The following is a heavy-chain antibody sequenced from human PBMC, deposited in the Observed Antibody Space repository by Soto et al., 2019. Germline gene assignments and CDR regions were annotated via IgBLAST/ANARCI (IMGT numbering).Heavy chain of an antibody. D-gene: IGHD3-3*01. Sequence: ASVKVSCKASGYTFTSYGISWVRQAPGQGLEWMGWISAYNGNTNYAQKLQGRVTMTTDTSTSTAYMELRSLRSDDTAVYYCGRPQGRTFLGVVPANGFDPWGQGTWVTVSS. CDR1: GYTFTSYG. V-gene: IGHV1-18*01. CDR3: GRPQGRTFLGVVPANGFDP. CDR2: ISAYNGNT. J-gene: IGHJ5*02.